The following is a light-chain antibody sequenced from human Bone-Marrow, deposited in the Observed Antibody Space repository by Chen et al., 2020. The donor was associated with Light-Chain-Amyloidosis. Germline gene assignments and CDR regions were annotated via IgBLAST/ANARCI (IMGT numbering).Light chain of an antibody. V-gene: IGLV1-47*01. CDR2: RNN. CDR1: SSNIGSNY. Sequence: QSVLTQPPSASGTPGQRVTISCSGSSSNIGSNYVYWYQQLPGTAPKLLIYRNNQRHSGVPDRFSGAKHGASAALAMSELPSEEAADYYCAVWHDSLSGGVFGGGTTLTVL. J-gene: IGLJ3*02. CDR3: AVWHDSLSGGV.